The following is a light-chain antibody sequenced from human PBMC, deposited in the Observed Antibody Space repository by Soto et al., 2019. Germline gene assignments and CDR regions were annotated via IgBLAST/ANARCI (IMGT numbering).Light chain of an antibody. CDR2: WAS. Sequence: DIVMTQSQDSLAVSLGERATINCKSSQSVLYSSNNKNYLAWYQQKPGQPPKLLIYWASTRESGVPDRFSGSGSGTDFTLTISSLQAEDVAVYFCQQYYSTLWTFGQVNKVYIQ. CDR3: QQYYSTLWT. J-gene: IGKJ1*01. V-gene: IGKV4-1*01. CDR1: QSVLYSSNNKNY.